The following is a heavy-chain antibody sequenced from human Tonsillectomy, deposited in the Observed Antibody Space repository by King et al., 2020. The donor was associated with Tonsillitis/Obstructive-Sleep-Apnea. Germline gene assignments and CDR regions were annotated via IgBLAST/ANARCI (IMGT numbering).Heavy chain of an antibody. J-gene: IGHJ3*02. Sequence: VQLQQWGAGLLKPSETLSLSCGVYGGSLINYYWSWIRQPPGKGLEWIGEIDHSGSSKYNPSLKSRVTISVDTSKNQFSLKLRSLTAADTAVYYCARGMEQDFWSGNYSDAFDIWGQGTMVTVYS. CDR3: ARGMEQDFWSGNYSDAFDI. D-gene: IGHD3-3*01. V-gene: IGHV4-34*01. CDR2: IDHSGSS. CDR1: GGSLINYY.